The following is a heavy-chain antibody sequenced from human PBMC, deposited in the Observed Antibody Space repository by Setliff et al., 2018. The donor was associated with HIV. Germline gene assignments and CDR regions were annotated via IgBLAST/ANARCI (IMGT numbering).Heavy chain of an antibody. V-gene: IGHV4-31*03. CDR2: MYSSGNN. J-gene: IGHJ6*03. CDR1: GVTSGDYY. D-gene: IGHD2-15*01. CDR3: ARGYCSGGFCHPNYYHYMDV. Sequence: SETLSLTCTFSGVTSGDYYWTWIRQHPVKGLEWIGYMYSSGNNYYNPSLKSRLVVSVDESKNQFSLNLSSVTAADTAVYYCARGYCSGGFCHPNYYHYMDVWGKGTTVTVSS.